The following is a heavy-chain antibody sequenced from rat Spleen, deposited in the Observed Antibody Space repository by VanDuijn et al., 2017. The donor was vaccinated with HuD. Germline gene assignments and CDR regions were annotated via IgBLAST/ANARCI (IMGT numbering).Heavy chain of an antibody. CDR1: GFTFSDYT. J-gene: IGHJ2*01. Sequence: EVQLVESGGGLVQPGRSLKLSCSASGFTFSDYTMAWVRQAPKKGLEWVAAIIYDGTNTYYRDSVKGRFTISRDNAKSTLYLQMDSLRSEDTAIYYCAKPTTDIPFNDCCQGVMVTVSS. V-gene: IGHV5-17*01. CDR2: IIYDGTNT. D-gene: IGHD1-11*01. CDR3: AKPTTDIPFND.